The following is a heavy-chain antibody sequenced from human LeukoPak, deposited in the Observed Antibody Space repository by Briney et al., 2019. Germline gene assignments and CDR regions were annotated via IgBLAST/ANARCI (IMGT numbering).Heavy chain of an antibody. CDR2: ISSKSDFI. V-gene: IGHV3-21*01. CDR1: GFTFSSYS. Sequence: GGSLRLSCAASGFTFSSYSMNWVRQAPGKGLEWVSSISSKSDFIYYADSVKGRFTISRDNAKNSVYLQMDSLTTEDTGVYFCARGGGNAEYWGQGTLVTVSS. J-gene: IGHJ4*02. D-gene: IGHD3-16*01. CDR3: ARGGGNAEY.